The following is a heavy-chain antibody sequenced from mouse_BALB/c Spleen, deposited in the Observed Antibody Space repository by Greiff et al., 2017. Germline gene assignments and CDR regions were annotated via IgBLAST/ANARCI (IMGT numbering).Heavy chain of an antibody. V-gene: IGHV5-6-4*01. CDR2: ISSGGSYT. CDR3: TRDQNMITPAWFAY. J-gene: IGHJ3*01. Sequence: EVKLVESGGGLVKPGGSLKLSCAASGFTFSSYTMSWVRQTPEKRLEWVATISSGGSYTYYPDNVKGRFTISRDNAKNTLYLQMSSLKSEDTAMYYCTRDQNMITPAWFAYWGQGTLVTVSA. CDR1: GFTFSSYT. D-gene: IGHD2-4*01.